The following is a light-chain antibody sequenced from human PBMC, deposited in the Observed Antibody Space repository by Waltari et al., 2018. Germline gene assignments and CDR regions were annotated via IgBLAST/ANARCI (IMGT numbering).Light chain of an antibody. CDR3: QQTYSLPGT. CDR2: TAS. CDR1: QNIGTY. Sequence: DIQLTQSPSSLSASLGDSVPITCRASQNIGTYLNCYHQRPVEAPNLLIYTASNLHPGVPSRFSGSFSGTDFTLTVSSLQPEDFATFYCQQTYSLPGTFGGGTRVELK. V-gene: IGKV1-39*01. J-gene: IGKJ4*01.